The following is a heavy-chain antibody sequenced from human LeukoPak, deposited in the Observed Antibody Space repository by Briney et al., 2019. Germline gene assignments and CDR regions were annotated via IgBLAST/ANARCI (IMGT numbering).Heavy chain of an antibody. Sequence: GGSLRLSCAASGFTFSSYSMNWVRQAPGKGLEWVSSISSSSSYIYYADSVKGRFTISRDNAKNSLYLQMNSLRAEDTAVYYCARESTEIVLMVYAEEEGFDYWGQGTLVTFSS. J-gene: IGHJ4*02. D-gene: IGHD2-8*01. CDR3: ARESTEIVLMVYAEEEGFDY. CDR1: GFTFSSYS. V-gene: IGHV3-21*01. CDR2: ISSSSSYI.